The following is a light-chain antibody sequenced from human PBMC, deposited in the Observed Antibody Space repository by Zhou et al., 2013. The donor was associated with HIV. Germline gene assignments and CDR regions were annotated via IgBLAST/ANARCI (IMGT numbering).Light chain of an antibody. V-gene: IGKV3-11*01. CDR1: QTVSSN. CDR2: DSS. Sequence: EIVMTQSPATLSVSPGEIATLSCRASQTVSSNLAWYQQKPGQAPRLLIYDSSKRATGIPARFSGLGSGTDFTLTISNLEPEDFAVYFCQHRTGWPPGASFGQGTKLDIK. J-gene: IGKJ2*03. CDR3: QHRTGWPPGAS.